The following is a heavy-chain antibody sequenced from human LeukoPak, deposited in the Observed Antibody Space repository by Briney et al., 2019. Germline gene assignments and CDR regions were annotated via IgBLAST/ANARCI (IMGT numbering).Heavy chain of an antibody. V-gene: IGHV3-30-3*01. CDR3: AREWSFDY. D-gene: IGHD2-8*01. Sequence: PGGSLRLSCAASGFTFSSYAMHWVRQAPGKGLEWVAVISYDGSNKYYADSVKGRSTISRDNSKNTLYLQMNSLRAEDTAVYYCAREWSFDYWGQGTLVTVSS. CDR2: ISYDGSNK. CDR1: GFTFSSYA. J-gene: IGHJ4*02.